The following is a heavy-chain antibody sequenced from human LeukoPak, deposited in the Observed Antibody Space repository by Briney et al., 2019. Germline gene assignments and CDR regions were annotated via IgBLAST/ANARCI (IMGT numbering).Heavy chain of an antibody. D-gene: IGHD1-26*01. CDR1: GFTFNNYA. J-gene: IGHJ4*02. CDR2: ISGSGGTT. Sequence: GGSLRLSCAASGFTFNNYAMNWVRQAPGKGLEWVSVISGSGGTTYYADSVKGRFTISRDSSKDTLYLQMNSLRAEDTAVYYCAKGGKWDVTPFDYWGQGTLVTVSS. V-gene: IGHV3-23*01. CDR3: AKGGKWDVTPFDY.